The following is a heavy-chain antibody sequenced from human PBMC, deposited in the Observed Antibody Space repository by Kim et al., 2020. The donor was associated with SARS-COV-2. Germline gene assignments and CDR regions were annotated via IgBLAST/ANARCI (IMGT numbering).Heavy chain of an antibody. Sequence: ASVKVSCKPSGYTFTNYGITWVRQAPGQGLEWMGWISNNNGNTNYAQKFQCRVTMTTDTSTSTTYMELTRLRSDDTAVYYCARVGTTPRYFDLWGRGTLVTVSS. CDR3: ARVGTTPRYFDL. CDR2: ISNNNGNT. J-gene: IGHJ2*01. D-gene: IGHD4-17*01. CDR1: GYTFTNYG. V-gene: IGHV1-18*01.